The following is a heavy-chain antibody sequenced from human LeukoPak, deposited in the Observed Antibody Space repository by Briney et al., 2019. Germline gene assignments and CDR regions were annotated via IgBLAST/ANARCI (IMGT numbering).Heavy chain of an antibody. D-gene: IGHD3-10*01. J-gene: IGHJ6*04. Sequence: GGSLRLSCAASGFTFSSYCMNWVRQAPGKGLEWVSSISSSSYIYYADSVKGRFTISRDNAKNSLYLQMNSLRAEDTAVYYCARGSLWFGELSPGDVWGKGTTVTVSS. CDR3: ARGSLWFGELSPGDV. CDR1: GFTFSSYC. CDR2: ISSSSYI. V-gene: IGHV3-21*01.